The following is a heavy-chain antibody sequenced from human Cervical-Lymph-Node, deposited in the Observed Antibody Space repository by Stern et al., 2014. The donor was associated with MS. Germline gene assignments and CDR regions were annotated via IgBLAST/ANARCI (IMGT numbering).Heavy chain of an antibody. Sequence: EVQLEESGGGLVQPGGSLRLSCAASGFTFSSYAMSWVRQAPGKVLEWVSAISGSGGSTYYADSVKGRFTISRDNSKNTLYLQMNSLRAEDTAVYYCAKFNAIVVVITPFDYWGQGTLVTVSS. D-gene: IGHD3-22*01. CDR3: AKFNAIVVVITPFDY. CDR2: ISGSGGST. V-gene: IGHV3-23*04. CDR1: GFTFSSYA. J-gene: IGHJ4*02.